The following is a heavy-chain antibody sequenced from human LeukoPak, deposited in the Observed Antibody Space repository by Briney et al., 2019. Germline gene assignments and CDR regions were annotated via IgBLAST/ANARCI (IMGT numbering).Heavy chain of an antibody. CDR2: MNPNSGNT. D-gene: IGHD4-17*01. CDR1: GYTSGYTFSSNT. J-gene: IGHJ4*02. CDR3: ARGDDGDPTDY. V-gene: IGHV1-8*02. Sequence: ASVKVSCKASGYTSGYTFSSNTISWVRQATGQGLEWMGWMNPNSGNTGYAQKFLGRVTMTRNTSISTAYMELSSLRSEDTAVYYCARGDDGDPTDYWGQGTLVTVSS.